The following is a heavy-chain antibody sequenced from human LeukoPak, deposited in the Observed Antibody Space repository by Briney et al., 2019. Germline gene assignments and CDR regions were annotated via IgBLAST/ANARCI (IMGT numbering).Heavy chain of an antibody. CDR3: ARGALRGYAFGADF. CDR1: GFTFTDCF. CDR2: LNPHSGVA. Sequence: GASVKVSCKASGFTFTDCFFHWVRQAPGQGLEWMGWLNPHSGVAKFAQKFQGRVTLTRDTSIGTAYMEISSPRSDDTAVYYCARGALRGYAFGADFWGQGTLVTVSS. J-gene: IGHJ4*02. D-gene: IGHD5-18*01. V-gene: IGHV1-2*02.